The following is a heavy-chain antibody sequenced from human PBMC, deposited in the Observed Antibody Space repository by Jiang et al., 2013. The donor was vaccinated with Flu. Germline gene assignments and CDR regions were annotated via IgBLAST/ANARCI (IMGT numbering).Heavy chain of an antibody. Sequence: VQLVESGGGLVQPGGSLRLSCGASGFRFSSYGLSWVRQAPGKGLEWVSTLSGDGGDTYYADSVKGRFTISRDNSKNTLYLQMNSLRAEDTAVYYCAKASREWYYNLVTAYYKGLDFWGQGTLVTVSS. CDR1: GFRFSSYG. J-gene: IGHJ4*02. CDR3: AKASREWYYNLVTAYYKGLDF. V-gene: IGHV3-23*04. CDR2: LSGDGGDT. D-gene: IGHD3-9*01.